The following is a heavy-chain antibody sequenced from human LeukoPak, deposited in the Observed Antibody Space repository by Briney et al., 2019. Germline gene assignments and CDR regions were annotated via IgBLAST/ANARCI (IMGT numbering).Heavy chain of an antibody. Sequence: PGGSLRLSSAASGFTVSNTYMTWVRQAPGKGLEWVSVIYSGDSTYYADSVKGRFTISRDNSKNTLYLQMNSLRAEDTAVYYCATRPATSWYFDLWGRGTLVTVSS. CDR1: GFTVSNTY. V-gene: IGHV3-66*01. CDR3: ATRPATSWYFDL. CDR2: IYSGDST. D-gene: IGHD1-1*01. J-gene: IGHJ2*01.